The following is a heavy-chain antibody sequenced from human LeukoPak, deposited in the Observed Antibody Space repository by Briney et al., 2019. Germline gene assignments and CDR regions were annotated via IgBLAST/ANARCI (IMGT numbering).Heavy chain of an antibody. CDR2: ISSSSSYI. J-gene: IGHJ4*02. V-gene: IGHV3-21*04. Sequence: GGSLRLSCAASGFTFSSYSMNWVRQAPGKWLEWVSSISSSSSYIYYADSVKGRFTISRDNSKNTLYLQMNSLRAEDTAVYYCAPSLGSGYYLFDYWGQGTLVTVSS. CDR1: GFTFSSYS. CDR3: APSLGSGYYLFDY. D-gene: IGHD3-22*01.